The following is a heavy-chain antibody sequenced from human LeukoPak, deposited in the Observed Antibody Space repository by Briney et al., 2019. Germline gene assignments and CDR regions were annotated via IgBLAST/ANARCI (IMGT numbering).Heavy chain of an antibody. CDR1: GGTFSSYA. CDR3: ARVTAGQAPEYFDY. D-gene: IGHD6-19*01. Sequence: SVKVSCKASGGTFSSYAISWVRQAPGQGLERMGGIIPIFGTANYAQKFQGRVTITADESTSTAYMELSSLRSEDTAVYYCARVTAGQAPEYFDYWGQGTLVTVSS. V-gene: IGHV1-69*13. CDR2: IIPIFGTA. J-gene: IGHJ4*02.